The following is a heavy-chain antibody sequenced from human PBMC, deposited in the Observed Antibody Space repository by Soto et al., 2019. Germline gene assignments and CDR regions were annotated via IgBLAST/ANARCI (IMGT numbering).Heavy chain of an antibody. D-gene: IGHD3-3*01. Sequence: QVLLEQSGSVVKRPGSSVTVSCKASGGPFNNFIFTWVRQAPGQGLEWMGRIIRILNKTNYAQTFRGRVAITADTPASTSYIELTGLRLDDTAMYYCVKDFSGYTSLWGQGTLVSVTS. CDR1: GGPFNNFI. CDR3: VKDFSGYTSL. J-gene: IGHJ4*02. CDR2: IIRILNKT. V-gene: IGHV1-69*02.